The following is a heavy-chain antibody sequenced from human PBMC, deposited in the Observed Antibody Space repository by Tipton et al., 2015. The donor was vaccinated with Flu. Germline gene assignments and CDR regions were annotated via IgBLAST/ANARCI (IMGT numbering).Heavy chain of an antibody. D-gene: IGHD2-2*01. Sequence: TLSLTCTVSGGSISSTSYYWGWIRQPPGKGLEWIGNIYYSGSTYYNPSLKSRVTMSVDTSKNQFSLKLSSVTAADTAVYYCARGGSTSPPPYYFDYWGQGTLVTVSS. J-gene: IGHJ4*02. CDR1: GGSISSTSYY. V-gene: IGHV4-39*07. CDR3: ARGGSTSPPPYYFDY. CDR2: IYYSGST.